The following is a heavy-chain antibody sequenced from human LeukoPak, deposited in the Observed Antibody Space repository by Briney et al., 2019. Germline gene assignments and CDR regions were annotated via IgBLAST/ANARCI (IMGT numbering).Heavy chain of an antibody. CDR2: IYTSGST. V-gene: IGHV4-4*07. Sequence: PSETLSLACTVSGGSISSYYWSWIRQPAGKGLEWIGRIYTSGSTNYNPSLKSRATMSVDTSKNQFSLKLSSVTAADTAVYYCARANSYGYPYYYYGMDVWGQGTTVTVSS. J-gene: IGHJ6*02. CDR3: ARANSYGYPYYYYGMDV. CDR1: GGSISSYY. D-gene: IGHD5-18*01.